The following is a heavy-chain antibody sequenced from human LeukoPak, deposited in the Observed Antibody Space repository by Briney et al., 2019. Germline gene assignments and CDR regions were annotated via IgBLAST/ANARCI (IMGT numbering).Heavy chain of an antibody. D-gene: IGHD2-21*02. CDR2: INPSDGST. Sequence: ASVKVSCKASGYTFTSYYIHWVRQAPGQGLEWMGIINPSDGSTTYAQKFQGRVTMTGDMSTRTVYMELSSLKSEDTAMYYCTRDRGTLELLFYFDCWGQGTLVTVSS. CDR3: TRDRGTLELLFYFDC. CDR1: GYTFTSYY. J-gene: IGHJ4*02. V-gene: IGHV1-46*01.